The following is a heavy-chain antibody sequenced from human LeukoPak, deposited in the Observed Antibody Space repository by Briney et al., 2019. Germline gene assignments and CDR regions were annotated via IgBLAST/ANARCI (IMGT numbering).Heavy chain of an antibody. J-gene: IGHJ4*02. CDR2: ISWNSGSI. Sequence: GGSLRLSCAASGFTFDDYAMHWVRQAPGKGLEWVSGISWNSGSIGYADSVKGRFTISRDNAKNSLYLQMNSLKTEDTAVYYCLAYSPFDYWGQGTLVTVSS. D-gene: IGHD2-21*01. CDR3: LAYSPFDY. CDR1: GFTFDDYA. V-gene: IGHV3-9*01.